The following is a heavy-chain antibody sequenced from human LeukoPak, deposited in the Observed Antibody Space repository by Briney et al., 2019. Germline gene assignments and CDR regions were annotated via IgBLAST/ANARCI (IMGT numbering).Heavy chain of an antibody. CDR3: AKDIEALAPYSSEGYAFDI. D-gene: IGHD6-19*01. V-gene: IGHV3-9*01. CDR1: GFTLDDYA. CDR2: ISWNSGSI. Sequence: QPGRSLRLSCAASGFTLDDYAMHWVRQAPGKGLEWVSGISWNSGSIGYADSVKGRFTISRDNAKNSLYLQMNSLRAEDTALYYCAKDIEALAPYSSEGYAFDIWGQGTMVTVSS. J-gene: IGHJ3*02.